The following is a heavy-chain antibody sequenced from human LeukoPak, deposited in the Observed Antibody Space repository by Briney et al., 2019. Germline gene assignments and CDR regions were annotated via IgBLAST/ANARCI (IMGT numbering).Heavy chain of an antibody. CDR1: GYTFTDYY. CDR3: ARALYTSRSYLATFSPTNFDY. Sequence: PGASVKVSCKASGYTFTDYYMHWVRQAPGQGLEWMGWINPNTGGTNYAQKFQGRVTMTRDTSISTPYMELSWLRSDDTAVYCCARALYTSRSYLATFSPTNFDYWGQGTLVTVSS. J-gene: IGHJ4*02. D-gene: IGHD6-13*01. CDR2: INPNTGGT. V-gene: IGHV1-2*02.